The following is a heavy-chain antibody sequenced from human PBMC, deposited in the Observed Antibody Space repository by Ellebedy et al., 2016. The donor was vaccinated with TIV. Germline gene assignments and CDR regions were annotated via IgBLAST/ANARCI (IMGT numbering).Heavy chain of an antibody. CDR1: GFTFSSYS. CDR2: IRTSSRTI. V-gene: IGHV3-48*02. D-gene: IGHD2-15*01. CDR3: ARDTGRAATGSNY. J-gene: IGHJ4*02. Sequence: GESLKISCAASGFTFSSYSMNWVRQAPGRGLEWLSYIRTSSRTIYYADSVKGRFTISRDNVKNSLYLQMNSLRDKDTAVYYCARDTGRAATGSNYWGQGTLVTVSS.